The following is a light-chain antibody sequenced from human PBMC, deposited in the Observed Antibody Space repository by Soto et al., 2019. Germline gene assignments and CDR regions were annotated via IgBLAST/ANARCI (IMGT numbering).Light chain of an antibody. Sequence: ELTQPLSVSVALGQTARITCGGNNIGSKNVHWYQQKPGQAPVLVIYRDSNRPSGIPERFSGSNSGNTATLTISRAQAGDEADYYCQVWDSSTGVFGTGTKVTVL. J-gene: IGLJ1*01. CDR2: RDS. V-gene: IGLV3-9*01. CDR1: NIGSKN. CDR3: QVWDSSTGV.